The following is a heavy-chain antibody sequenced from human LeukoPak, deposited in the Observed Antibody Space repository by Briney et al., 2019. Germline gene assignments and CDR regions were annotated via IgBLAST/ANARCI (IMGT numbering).Heavy chain of an antibody. CDR1: GGSISSYY. D-gene: IGHD4-17*01. CDR3: ARGGEYGDYVA. Sequence: KPSETLSLTCTVSGGSISSYYWSWIRQPPGRGLEWIGYIYYSGSTNYNPSLKSRVTISVDTSKNQFSLKLSSVTAADTAVYYCARGGEYGDYVAWGQGTLVTVSS. CDR2: IYYSGST. V-gene: IGHV4-59*01. J-gene: IGHJ5*02.